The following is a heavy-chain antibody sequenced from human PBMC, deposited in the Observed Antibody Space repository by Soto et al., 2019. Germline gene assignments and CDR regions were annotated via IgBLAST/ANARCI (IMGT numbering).Heavy chain of an antibody. CDR2: LSNSGGTT. Sequence: VQLLESGGGLVQPGGSLGLSCAGSGFTFANYAMSWVRQAPGKGLEWVSVLSNSGGTTYYADSVKGRFTISRDNFKNTLYLQLDSLRAEDTAIYYCARFEGGASGTYGLDVWGQGTTVTVSS. CDR3: ARFEGGASGTYGLDV. J-gene: IGHJ6*02. V-gene: IGHV3-23*01. D-gene: IGHD3-10*01. CDR1: GFTFANYA.